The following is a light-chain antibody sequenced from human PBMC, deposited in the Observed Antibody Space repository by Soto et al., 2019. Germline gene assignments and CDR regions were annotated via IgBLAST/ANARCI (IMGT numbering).Light chain of an antibody. Sequence: IVFSLSPGTLSLSKGERATLSCRASQSVSSSYLAWYQQKPGQAPRLLIYGASSRATGIPDRFSGSGSGTDFTLTISRLEPEDFAVYYCQQYGSSPWTFGQGTKVDI. CDR2: GAS. CDR3: QQYGSSPWT. J-gene: IGKJ1*01. CDR1: QSVSSSY. V-gene: IGKV3-20*01.